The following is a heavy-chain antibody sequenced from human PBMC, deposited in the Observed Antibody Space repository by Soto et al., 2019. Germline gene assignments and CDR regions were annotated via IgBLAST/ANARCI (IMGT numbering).Heavy chain of an antibody. CDR3: ARGGSYYLDY. D-gene: IGHD1-26*01. Sequence: EVQLVESGGGLVQPGGSLRLSCAASGFTFSSYAMHWVRQAPGKGLEYVSAISSNGGSTYYANSVKRRFTISRDNSKNTLYIQMGSLRAEDMAVYYCARGGSYYLDYWGQGTLVTVSS. J-gene: IGHJ4*02. CDR1: GFTFSSYA. CDR2: ISSNGGST. V-gene: IGHV3-64*01.